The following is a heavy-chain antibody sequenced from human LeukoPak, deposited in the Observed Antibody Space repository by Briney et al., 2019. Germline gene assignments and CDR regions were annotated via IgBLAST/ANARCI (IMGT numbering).Heavy chain of an antibody. J-gene: IGHJ5*02. CDR2: VNPNSGGT. CDR3: ARRYCTSTSCYWFDP. CDR1: GHTFTSYY. Sequence: ASEKVSCEASGHTFTSYYMHWVRQAPGQGLEWMGWVNPNSGGTNYAQKFQGRVTMTRDTSISTAYMELSGLRSDDTAVYYCARRYCTSTSCYWFDPWVQGTLVTVSS. D-gene: IGHD2-2*01. V-gene: IGHV1-2*02.